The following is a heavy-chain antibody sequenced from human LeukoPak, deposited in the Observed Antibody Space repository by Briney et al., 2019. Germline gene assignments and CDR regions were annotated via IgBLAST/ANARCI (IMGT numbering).Heavy chain of an antibody. CDR1: GGSISSGSYY. D-gene: IGHD4-17*01. CDR2: ISTSGST. CDR3: ATDDYGDYNRAFDI. V-gene: IGHV4-61*02. Sequence: PSQTLSLTCTVSGGSISSGSYYWGWIRQPAGKGLEWIGRISTSGSTIYNPSLKSRVTISADTSKNQFSLTLSSVTAADTAVYYSATDDYGDYNRAFDIWGQGTMLTVSS. J-gene: IGHJ3*02.